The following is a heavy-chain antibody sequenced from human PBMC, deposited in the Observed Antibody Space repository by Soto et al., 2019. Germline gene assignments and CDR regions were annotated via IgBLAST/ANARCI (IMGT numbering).Heavy chain of an antibody. V-gene: IGHV3-33*01. CDR1: GFTFSTYG. CDR2: IWYDGSNK. D-gene: IGHD3-16*02. CDR3: ARYRLLGNSFDY. Sequence: QVQLVESGGGVVHPGRSLRLSCAASGFTFSTYGMHWVRQAPGKGLEWVAVIWYDGSNKYYADSVTGRFTISRDNSKSPLYLQMNRLRAEDTAVYYCARYRLLGNSFDYWGQGSLVTVSS. J-gene: IGHJ4*02.